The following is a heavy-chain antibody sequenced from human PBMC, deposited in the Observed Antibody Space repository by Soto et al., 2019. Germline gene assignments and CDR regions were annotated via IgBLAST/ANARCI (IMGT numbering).Heavy chain of an antibody. CDR2: ISAYDGLT. Sequence: QVRLVQSAAEVKKPGASVKVSCKTSGYIFTNYGISWVRQAPGQGLEWMGWISAYDGLTNHSQKFQGSVTMTTDTSTSTAYMELRSLSSDDAAVYYCARVRYHDTSGYYDVDYWGQGTLVTVSS. CDR1: GYIFTNYG. V-gene: IGHV1-18*01. J-gene: IGHJ4*02. D-gene: IGHD3-22*01. CDR3: ARVRYHDTSGYYDVDY.